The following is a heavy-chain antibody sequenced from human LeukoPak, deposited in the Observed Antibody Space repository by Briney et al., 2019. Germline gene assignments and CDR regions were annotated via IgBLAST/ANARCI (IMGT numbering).Heavy chain of an antibody. D-gene: IGHD3-9*01. CDR1: GFTFSSYG. J-gene: IGHJ4*02. V-gene: IGHV3-33*01. CDR3: ATILTGYYLDY. Sequence: GRSLRLSCAASGFTFSSYGMHWVRQAPGKGLEWVAVIWYDGSNKYYADSVKGRFTISRDNSKNTLYLQMNSLRAEDTAVYYCATILTGYYLDYWGQGTLVTVSS. CDR2: IWYDGSNK.